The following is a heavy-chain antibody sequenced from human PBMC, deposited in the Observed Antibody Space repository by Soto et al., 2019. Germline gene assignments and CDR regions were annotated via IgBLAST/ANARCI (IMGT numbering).Heavy chain of an antibody. Sequence: SVKVSCKASGGTFSSYAISWVRQAPGQGLEWMGGIIPIFGTANYAQKFQGRVTITADESTSTAYMELSSLRSEDTAVYHCARESITYYYGSGSYYSAFDIWGQGTMVTVSS. CDR2: IIPIFGTA. V-gene: IGHV1-69*13. CDR1: GGTFSSYA. J-gene: IGHJ3*02. D-gene: IGHD3-10*01. CDR3: ARESITYYYGSGSYYSAFDI.